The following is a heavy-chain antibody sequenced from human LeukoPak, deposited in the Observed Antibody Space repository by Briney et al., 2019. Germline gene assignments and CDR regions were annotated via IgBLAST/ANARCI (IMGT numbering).Heavy chain of an antibody. CDR1: GGSISSGDYY. V-gene: IGHV4-30-4*01. D-gene: IGHD3-10*01. J-gene: IGHJ5*02. Sequence: PSETLSLTCTVSGGSISSGDYYWSWIRQPPGKGLEWIGYIYYSGSTYYNPSLKSRVTISVDTSKNQFPLKLSSVTAADTAVYYCARDRILLWFGELSGGWFDPWGQGTLVTVSS. CDR2: IYYSGST. CDR3: ARDRILLWFGELSGGWFDP.